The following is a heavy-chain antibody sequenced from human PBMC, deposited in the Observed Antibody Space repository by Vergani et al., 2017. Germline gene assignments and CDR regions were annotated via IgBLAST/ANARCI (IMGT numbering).Heavy chain of an antibody. CDR2: IYYSGST. Sequence: QLQLQESGPGLVKPSETLSLTCTVSGGSISSSSYYWGWIRQPPGKGLEWIGSIYYSGSTYYNPSLKSRVTISVDTSKNQFSLKLSSVTAADTAVYYCASTDYGDPYYFDYWGQGTLVTVSS. CDR1: GGSISSSSYY. V-gene: IGHV4-39*01. J-gene: IGHJ4*02. CDR3: ASTDYGDPYYFDY. D-gene: IGHD4-17*01.